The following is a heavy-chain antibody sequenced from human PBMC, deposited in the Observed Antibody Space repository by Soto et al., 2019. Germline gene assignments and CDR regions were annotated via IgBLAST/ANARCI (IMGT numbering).Heavy chain of an antibody. J-gene: IGHJ4*02. CDR1: GGTFSSYT. D-gene: IGHD3-10*01. CDR2: IIPILGIA. CDR3: ARDKGSYGSGSYYFRPFDY. Sequence: QVQLVQSGAEVKKPGSSVKVSCKASGGTFSSYTISWVRQAPGQGLEWMGRIIPILGIANYAQKFQGRVRITADKSKSTAYMEMSRLGSEDTAVYCCARDKGSYGSGSYYFRPFDYWGKGSLVNVSS. V-gene: IGHV1-69*08.